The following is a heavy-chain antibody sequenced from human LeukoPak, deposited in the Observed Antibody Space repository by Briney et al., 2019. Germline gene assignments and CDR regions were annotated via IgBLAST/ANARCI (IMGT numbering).Heavy chain of an antibody. V-gene: IGHV4-39*01. CDR1: GGSISTSSYY. CDR2: IYYSGST. Sequence: SETLSLTCTVSGGSISTSSYYWGWIRQPPGKGLEWIGSIYYSGSTYYNPPLKSRVTISVDTSKNQFSLKLSSVTAADTAVYYCARAPIDYDILTGYQGSPSHFDYWGQGTLVTVSS. CDR3: ARAPIDYDILTGYQGSPSHFDY. J-gene: IGHJ4*02. D-gene: IGHD3-9*01.